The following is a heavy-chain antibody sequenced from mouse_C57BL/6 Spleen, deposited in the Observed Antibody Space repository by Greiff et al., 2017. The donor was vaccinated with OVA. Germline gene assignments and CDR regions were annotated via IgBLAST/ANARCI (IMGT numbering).Heavy chain of an antibody. V-gene: IGHV5-4*01. CDR3: ARDKDSLYYYGSSLDY. Sequence: EVQVVESGGGLVKPGGSLKLSCAASGFTFSSYAMSWVRQTPEKRLEWVATISDGGSYTYYPDNVKGRFTISRDNAKNNLYLQMSHLKSEDTAMYYCARDKDSLYYYGSSLDYWGQGTTLTVSS. CDR2: ISDGGSYT. D-gene: IGHD1-1*01. CDR1: GFTFSSYA. J-gene: IGHJ2*01.